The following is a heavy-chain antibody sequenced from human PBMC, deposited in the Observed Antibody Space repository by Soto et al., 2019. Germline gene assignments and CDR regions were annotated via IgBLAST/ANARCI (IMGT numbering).Heavy chain of an antibody. CDR1: VDSVSSNSAA. D-gene: IGHD3-3*01. CDR3: ASLDFWSGYYRDAFDI. V-gene: IGHV6-1*01. CDR2: TYYRSKWYH. J-gene: IGHJ3*02. Sequence: SQTLSLTCAISVDSVSSNSAAWNWIRQSPSRGLEWLGRTYYRSKWYHDYAVSVKGRITINPDTSKNQFSLQLNSVTPEDTAVYYCASLDFWSGYYRDAFDIWGQGTMLTVSS.